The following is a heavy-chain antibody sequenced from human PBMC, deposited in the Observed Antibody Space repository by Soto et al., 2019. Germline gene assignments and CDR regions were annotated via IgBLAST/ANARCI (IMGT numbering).Heavy chain of an antibody. Sequence: PSETLSLTCTVSGGSVSGGSYYWSWIRQPPGKVLEWIGYIYYSGSTNYNPSLKSRVTISVDTSKNQFSLKLSSVTAADTAVYYCASWGDYYDSSGYYYFDYWGQGTLVTVSS. CDR1: GGSVSGGSYY. D-gene: IGHD3-22*01. CDR2: IYYSGST. J-gene: IGHJ4*02. CDR3: ASWGDYYDSSGYYYFDY. V-gene: IGHV4-61*01.